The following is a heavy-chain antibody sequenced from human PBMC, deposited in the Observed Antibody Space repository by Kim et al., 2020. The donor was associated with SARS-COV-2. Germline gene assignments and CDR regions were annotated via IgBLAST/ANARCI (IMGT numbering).Heavy chain of an antibody. Sequence: SGPTLVNPTQTLTLTCTFSGFSLSTSGMCVSWIRQPPGKALEWLALIDWDDDKYYSTSLKTRLTISKDTSKNQVVLTMTNMDPVDTATYYCARMGDYYDSSGYSYWYFDLWGRGTLVTVSS. CDR3: ARMGDYYDSSGYSYWYFDL. D-gene: IGHD3-22*01. CDR1: GFSLSTSGMC. CDR2: IDWDDDK. V-gene: IGHV2-70*01. J-gene: IGHJ2*01.